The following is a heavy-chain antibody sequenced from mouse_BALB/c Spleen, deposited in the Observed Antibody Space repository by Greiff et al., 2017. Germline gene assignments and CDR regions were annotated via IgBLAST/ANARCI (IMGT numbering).Heavy chain of an antibody. CDR1: GFAFSSYD. CDR2: ISSGGGST. CDR3: ARQGSSYGYFDV. D-gene: IGHD1-1*01. J-gene: IGHJ1*01. Sequence: DVKLVESGGGLVKPGGSLKLSCAASGFAFSSYDMSWVRQTPEKRLEWVAYISSGGGSTYYPDTVKGRFTISRDNAKNTLYLQMSSLKSEDTAMYYCARQGSSYGYFDVWGAGTTVTVSS. V-gene: IGHV5-12-1*01.